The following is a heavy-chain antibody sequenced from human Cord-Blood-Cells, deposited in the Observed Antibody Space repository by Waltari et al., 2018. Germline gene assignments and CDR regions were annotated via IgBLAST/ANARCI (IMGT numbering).Heavy chain of an antibody. CDR2: IYYSGST. CDR3: ARPQGICSGGSCYSDAFDI. CDR1: GCSISSSSYY. V-gene: IGHV4-39*01. J-gene: IGHJ3*02. Sequence: QLQLQESGPGLVKPSETLSLTCTVSGCSISSSSYYWGWIRQPPGTGLEWIGSIYYSGSTYYNPSLKSRVTISVDTSKNQFSLKLSSVTAADTAVYYCARPQGICSGGSCYSDAFDIWGQGTMVTVSS. D-gene: IGHD2-15*01.